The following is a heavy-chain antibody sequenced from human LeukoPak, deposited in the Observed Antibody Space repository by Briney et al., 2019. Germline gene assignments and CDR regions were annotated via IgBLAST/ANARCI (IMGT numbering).Heavy chain of an antibody. CDR2: IYTSGST. CDR3: ARGFLKTSYYYYYMDV. Sequence: SETLSLTCTVSGGSISSGSYYWSWIRQPAGKGLEWIGRIYTSGSTNYNPSLKSRVTISVDTSKNQFSLKLSSVTAADTAVYYCARGFLKTSYYYYYMDVWGKGTTVTISS. D-gene: IGHD2/OR15-2a*01. CDR1: GGSISSGSYY. V-gene: IGHV4-61*02. J-gene: IGHJ6*03.